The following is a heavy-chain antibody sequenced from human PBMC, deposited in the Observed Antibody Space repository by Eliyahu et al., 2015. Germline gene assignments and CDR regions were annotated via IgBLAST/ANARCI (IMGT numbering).Heavy chain of an antibody. CDR3: AKDVLLDP. Sequence: QVQLVESGGGVVQPGXSLXLSCAASGFTFSXXGLHWVRPAPGKGVEXVAVXSYDGSNKYYADSVKGRFTISRDNSKNTLYLQMNSLRAEDTAVYYCAKDVLLDPWGQGTLVTVSS. D-gene: IGHD3-10*01. CDR1: GFTFSXXG. CDR2: XSYDGSNK. V-gene: IGHV3-30*18. J-gene: IGHJ5*02.